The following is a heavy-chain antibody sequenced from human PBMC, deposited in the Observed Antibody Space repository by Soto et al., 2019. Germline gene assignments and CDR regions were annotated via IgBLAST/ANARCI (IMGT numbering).Heavy chain of an antibody. J-gene: IGHJ5*02. CDR3: ARGQGYYFDSSCFDWFDP. D-gene: IGHD3-22*01. V-gene: IGHV4-30-4*01. CDR2: IYFSGST. Sequence: AHTLSLTCTVSGGCISRGDYYGSWIRQPPGQGLEWIGYIYFSGSTYYNPSIESRVTISVDTSKNQFSLKLSFVSAADTAVYYCARGQGYYFDSSCFDWFDPWGQGSLV. CDR1: GGCISRGDYY.